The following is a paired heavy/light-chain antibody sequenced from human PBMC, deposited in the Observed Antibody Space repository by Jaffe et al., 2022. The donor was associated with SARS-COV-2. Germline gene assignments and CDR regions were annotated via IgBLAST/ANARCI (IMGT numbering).Heavy chain of an antibody. CDR2: INRDGSEK. J-gene: IGHJ4*02. CDR3: ARYGTSAFDATFDY. D-gene: IGHD1-26*01. CDR1: GFTYSSYW. Sequence: EVQLVESGGGLAQPGGSLRLSCAASGFTYSSYWMSWVRQAPGKGLEWVANINRDGSEKNYVDSVKGRFTISRDNAKNSLYLEMDSLRDGDTAVYYCARYGTSAFDATFDYWGQGILVAVSS. V-gene: IGHV3-7*01.
Light chain of an antibody. J-gene: IGLJ1*01. CDR3: CSFAGSHIYV. CDR2: GVS. Sequence: QSALTQPRSVSGSPGQSVTISCTGTSSDVGGYNYVSWYQQHPGKAPKLMIYGVSQRPSGVPDRFSGSKSGNTASLAISGLQTEDEADYYCCSFAGSHIYVFGTGTKVTVL. V-gene: IGLV2-11*01. CDR1: SSDVGGYNY.